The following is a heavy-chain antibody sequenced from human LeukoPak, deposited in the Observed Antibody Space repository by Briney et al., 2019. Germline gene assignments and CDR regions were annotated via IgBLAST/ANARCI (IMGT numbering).Heavy chain of an antibody. V-gene: IGHV4-61*02. CDR1: GGSITSNNYY. CDR3: ARDSRNRKDAFDI. J-gene: IGHJ3*02. D-gene: IGHD1-14*01. CDR2: IYTSGST. Sequence: TLSLTCTVSGGSITSNNYYWGWIRQPPGKGLEWIGRIYTSGSTNYNPSLKSRVTMSVDTSKNQFSLKLSSVTAADTAVYYCARDSRNRKDAFDIWGQGTMVTVSS.